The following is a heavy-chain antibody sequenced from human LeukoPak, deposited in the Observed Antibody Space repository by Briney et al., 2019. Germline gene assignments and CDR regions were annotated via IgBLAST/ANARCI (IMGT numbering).Heavy chain of an antibody. CDR3: AKHGGSYGIAYFDY. D-gene: IGHD1-26*01. Sequence: GGSLRLSCAASGFTFSSYGMHWVRQAPGKGLEWVAFIRYDGSNKYYADSVKGRFTISRDNSKNTLYLQMNSLRAEDTAVYYCAKHGGSYGIAYFDYWGQGTLVTVSS. CDR1: GFTFSSYG. V-gene: IGHV3-30*02. J-gene: IGHJ4*02. CDR2: IRYDGSNK.